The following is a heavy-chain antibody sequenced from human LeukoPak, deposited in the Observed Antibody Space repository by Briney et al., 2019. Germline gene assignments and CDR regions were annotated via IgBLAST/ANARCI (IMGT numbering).Heavy chain of an antibody. CDR1: GFTFSNYS. CDR3: ARTAGDSSGRGWFDP. V-gene: IGHV3-21*01. CDR2: ITTSSSYI. D-gene: IGHD3-22*01. Sequence: GGSLRLSCAASGFTFSNYSMNWVRQAPGKGLEWVSSITTSSSYIYYADSVKGRFTISRDNSKNTLYLQMNNLRADDTAVYYCARTAGDSSGRGWFDPWGQGTLVTVSS. J-gene: IGHJ5*02.